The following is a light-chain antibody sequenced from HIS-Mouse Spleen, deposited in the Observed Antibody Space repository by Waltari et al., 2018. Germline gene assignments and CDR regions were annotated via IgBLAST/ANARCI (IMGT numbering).Light chain of an antibody. CDR3: SSYTSSSFNVV. V-gene: IGLV2-14*03. CDR2: DVS. CDR1: SSDVGGYNY. J-gene: IGLJ2*01. Sequence: QSALTQPASVSGSPGQSITISCTGTSSDVGGYNYVSWNQQHPAKAPKPLIYDVSNRPSGVSNRFSGSKSGNTASLTISGLQAEDEADYYCSSYTSSSFNVVFGGGTKLTVL.